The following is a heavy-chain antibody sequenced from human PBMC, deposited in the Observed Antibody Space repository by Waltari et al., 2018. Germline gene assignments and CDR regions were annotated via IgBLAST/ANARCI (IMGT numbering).Heavy chain of an antibody. CDR3: AGHEGASSSWYYNDY. D-gene: IGHD6-13*01. J-gene: IGHJ4*02. CDR2: IYHSGST. Sequence: QVQLQESGPGLVKPSETLSLTCAVSGYSISSGYYWGWIRPPPGKGLGWSGSIYHSGSTYYNPSRKSRVTISVDTTKNQFSRKLSSVTAADTAVYYCAGHEGASSSWYYNDYWGQGTLVTVSS. CDR1: GYSISSGYY. V-gene: IGHV4-38-2*01.